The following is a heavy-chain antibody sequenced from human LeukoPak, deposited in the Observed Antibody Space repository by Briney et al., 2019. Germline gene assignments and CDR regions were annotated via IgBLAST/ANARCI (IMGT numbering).Heavy chain of an antibody. CDR1: GGSISSYY. CDR2: IDYSAST. J-gene: IGHJ3*02. V-gene: IGHV4-59*01. CDR3: ARDSRRELLHAFDI. Sequence: SETLSLTCTVSGGSISSYYWSWIRQPPGKGLEWIAYIDYSASTNYNPSLKSRVTISVDTSKNQFSLKLSSVTAADTAVYYCARDSRRELLHAFDIWGQGTMVTVSS. D-gene: IGHD1-26*01.